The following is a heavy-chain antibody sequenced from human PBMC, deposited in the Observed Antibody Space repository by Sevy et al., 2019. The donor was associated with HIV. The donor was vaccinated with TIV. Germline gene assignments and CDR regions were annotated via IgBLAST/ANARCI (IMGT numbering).Heavy chain of an antibody. CDR1: GFTFSTYS. CDR3: ARDYNSGWRKFNLFDP. V-gene: IGHV3-21*01. J-gene: IGHJ5*02. Sequence: GGSLRLSCAASGFTFSTYSMNWVRQAPGKGLEWVSSISSTSSYIDYVYSVKGRFTISRDNAKNSLYLQMNNLRAEDTAVYYCARDYNSGWRKFNLFDPWGQGTLVTVS. D-gene: IGHD6-19*01. CDR2: ISSTSSYI.